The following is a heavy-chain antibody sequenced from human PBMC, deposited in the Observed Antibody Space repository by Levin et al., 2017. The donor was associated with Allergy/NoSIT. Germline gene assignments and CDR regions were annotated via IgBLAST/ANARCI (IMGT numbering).Heavy chain of an antibody. CDR1: GFTFSNYA. Sequence: GGSLRLSCAASGFTFSNYAMYWVRQAPGKGLEWVAIISYDGINKYYVDSVKGRFTISRDNSKNTLYLQMNSLRGEDTAVYYCARDPLAAIAAAGIYSYSYYGMDVWGQGTTVTVSS. CDR2: ISYDGINK. J-gene: IGHJ6*02. V-gene: IGHV3-30-3*01. D-gene: IGHD6-25*01. CDR3: ARDPLAAIAAAGIYSYSYYGMDV.